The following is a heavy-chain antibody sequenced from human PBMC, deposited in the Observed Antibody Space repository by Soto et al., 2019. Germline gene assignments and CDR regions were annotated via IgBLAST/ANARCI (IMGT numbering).Heavy chain of an antibody. Sequence: PGGSLRLSCAASGFTFSSYFMQWVRQAPGKGLEWVAVIAFDGSITHYADSVKGRFTVSRDNSRNTLYLQMNSLGAEDTAVYYCAKEFRHDNWFFEHWGQGTLVTVSS. D-gene: IGHD3-22*01. CDR1: GFTFSSYF. V-gene: IGHV3-30*18. CDR2: IAFDGSIT. J-gene: IGHJ4*02. CDR3: AKEFRHDNWFFEH.